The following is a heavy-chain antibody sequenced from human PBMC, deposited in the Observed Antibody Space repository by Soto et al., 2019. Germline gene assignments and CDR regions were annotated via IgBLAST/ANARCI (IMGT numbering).Heavy chain of an antibody. CDR2: ISYDGSNE. J-gene: IGHJ4*02. CDR1: GFTFSSYG. Sequence: QVQLVESGGGVVQPGRSLRLSCAASGFTFSSYGMHWVRQAPGKGLEWVAVISYDGSNEYYADSLKGRFTISRDNSKNTLYLQMNSLRAEDTVVYYCAKDAGGSSYFDYWGQGTLVTVSS. V-gene: IGHV3-30*18. D-gene: IGHD1-26*01. CDR3: AKDAGGSSYFDY.